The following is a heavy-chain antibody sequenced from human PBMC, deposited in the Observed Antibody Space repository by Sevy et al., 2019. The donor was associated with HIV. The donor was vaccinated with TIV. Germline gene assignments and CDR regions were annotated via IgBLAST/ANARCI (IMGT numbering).Heavy chain of an antibody. D-gene: IGHD2-8*01. J-gene: IGHJ4*02. CDR3: ATEGCTKPNAY. Sequence: GGSLRLSCAASGFTFSKYSMSWVHQPPGKGLEWVSTLSFGCGVINYADSVKGRFTISRDNSKSSVYLQKKNLIPDDTTVYYCATEGCTKPNAYWGQGTLVTVSS. CDR1: GFTFSKYS. V-gene: IGHV3-23*01. CDR2: LSFGCGVI.